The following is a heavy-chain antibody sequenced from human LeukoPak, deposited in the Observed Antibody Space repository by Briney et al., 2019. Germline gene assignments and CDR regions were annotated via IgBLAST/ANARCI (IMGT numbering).Heavy chain of an antibody. CDR3: AREAGYCSGGSCSNWFDP. J-gene: IGHJ5*02. CDR1: GFTFSSYG. CDR2: IWYDGSNK. Sequence: GRSLRLSCAASGFTFSSYGMHWVRQAPGKGLEWVAVIWYDGSNKYYADSVEGRFTISRDNSKNTLYLQMNSLRAEDTAVYYCAREAGYCSGGSCSNWFDPWGQGTLVTVSS. D-gene: IGHD2-15*01. V-gene: IGHV3-33*01.